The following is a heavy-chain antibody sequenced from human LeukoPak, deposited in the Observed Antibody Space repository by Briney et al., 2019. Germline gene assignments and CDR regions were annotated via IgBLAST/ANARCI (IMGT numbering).Heavy chain of an antibody. Sequence: ASVTVSCTASGYTFTSYGISWVRQAPGQGLEWMGWISAYNGNTNYAQKLQGRVTMTADTSTSTAYMELRSLRSDDTAVYYCARDNPRGTYYVDYWGQGTLVTVSS. D-gene: IGHD3-16*01. J-gene: IGHJ4*02. V-gene: IGHV1-18*01. CDR1: GYTFTSYG. CDR2: ISAYNGNT. CDR3: ARDNPRGTYYVDY.